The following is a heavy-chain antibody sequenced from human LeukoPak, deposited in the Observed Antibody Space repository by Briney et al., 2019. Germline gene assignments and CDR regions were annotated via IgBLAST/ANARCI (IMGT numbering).Heavy chain of an antibody. Sequence: GASVKVSCKASGGTFSSYAISWVRQAPGQGLEWMGGIIPIFGTANYAQKFQGRVTITADKSTSTAYMELSRLRSDDTAVYYCAKSKRLSQRPIVTTYNWFDPWGQGTLVTVSS. CDR1: GGTFSSYA. J-gene: IGHJ5*02. CDR3: AKSKRLSQRPIVTTYNWFDP. V-gene: IGHV1-69*06. CDR2: IIPIFGTA. D-gene: IGHD1-1*01.